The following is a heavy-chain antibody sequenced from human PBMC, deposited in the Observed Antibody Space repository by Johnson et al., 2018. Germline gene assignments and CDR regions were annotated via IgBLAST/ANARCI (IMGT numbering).Heavy chain of an antibody. V-gene: IGHV3-30*03. CDR3: ASEMGIIRANYYYYGMDV. J-gene: IGHJ6*02. D-gene: IGHD3-3*01. CDR2: ISYDGSNK. CDR1: GVTFSSYG. Sequence: QVQLVQSGGGVVQPGRSLRLSCAASGVTFSSYGMHWVRQAPGKGLEWVAVISYDGSNKYYADSVKGRFTISRDNSKNTLYLQMNSLRAEDTAVYYCASEMGIIRANYYYYGMDVWGQGTTVTVSS.